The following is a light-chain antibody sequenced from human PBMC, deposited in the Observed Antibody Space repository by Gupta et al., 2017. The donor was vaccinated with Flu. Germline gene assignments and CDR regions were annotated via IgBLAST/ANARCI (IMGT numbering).Light chain of an antibody. Sequence: MTQSPSSLSASVGDRVTLTCRASRTISTYLNWYQQKPGKAPKVLIYAASSLQSGVPARFSGSGSGTDFSLTISSLQPEDFATYYCQQTYSAPLTFGGGTKVQI. CDR2: AAS. J-gene: IGKJ4*01. V-gene: IGKV1-39*01. CDR1: RTISTY. CDR3: QQTYSAPLT.